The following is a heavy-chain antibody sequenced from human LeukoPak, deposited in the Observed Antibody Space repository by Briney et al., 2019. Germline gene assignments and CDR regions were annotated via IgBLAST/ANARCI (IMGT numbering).Heavy chain of an antibody. CDR3: ARQKSGSYGLFDY. Sequence: SETLSLTCAVYGGSFSGYYWSWIRQPPGKGLEWIGEINHSGSTNYNPSLKSRATISVDTSKNQFSLKLSSVTAADTAVYYCARQKSGSYGLFDYWGQGTLVTVSS. CDR1: GGSFSGYY. CDR2: INHSGST. D-gene: IGHD1-26*01. J-gene: IGHJ4*02. V-gene: IGHV4-34*01.